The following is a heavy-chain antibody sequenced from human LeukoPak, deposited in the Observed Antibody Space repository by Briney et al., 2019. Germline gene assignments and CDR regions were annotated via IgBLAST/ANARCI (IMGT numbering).Heavy chain of an antibody. CDR2: IYYSGST. CDR3: ARHADPPMNYGGNSGGIDY. J-gene: IGHJ4*02. Sequence: KPSETLSLTCTVSGGSISSSSYYWGWIRQPPGKGLEWIGSIYYSGSTYYNPSLKSRVTISVDTSKNQFSLKLSSVTAADTAVYYCARHADPPMNYGGNSGGIDYWGQGTLVTVSS. D-gene: IGHD4-23*01. V-gene: IGHV4-39*01. CDR1: GGSISSSSYY.